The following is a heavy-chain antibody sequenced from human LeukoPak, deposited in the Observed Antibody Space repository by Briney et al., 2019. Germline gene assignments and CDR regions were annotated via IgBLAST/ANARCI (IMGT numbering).Heavy chain of an antibody. V-gene: IGHV3-30*04. CDR1: GFTFNIYP. Sequence: GGSLRLSCVASGFTFNIYPMHWVRQAPGTGLEWVALISNDGSNKYYADSVKGRFTISRDNSKNTLYLQMNSLRAEDTAVYYCARSFYGHDPYYCYMDVWGKGTTVTVSS. D-gene: IGHD2-2*01. J-gene: IGHJ6*03. CDR3: ARSFYGHDPYYCYMDV. CDR2: ISNDGSNK.